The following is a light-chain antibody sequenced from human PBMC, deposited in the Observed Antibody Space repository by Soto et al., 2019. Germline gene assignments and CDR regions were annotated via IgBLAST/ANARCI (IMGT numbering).Light chain of an antibody. CDR2: DVS. J-gene: IGLJ1*01. CDR1: RSDVGGYKY. Sequence: QSALTQPASVSGSPGQSITISCTGTRSDVGGYKYVSWYQQHPGKAPKLMIFDVSNRPSGVSNRFSGSKSGNTASLTISGLQAEHEADYYCSSYTSSTTYVFGTGTKLTVL. V-gene: IGLV2-14*01. CDR3: SSYTSSTTYV.